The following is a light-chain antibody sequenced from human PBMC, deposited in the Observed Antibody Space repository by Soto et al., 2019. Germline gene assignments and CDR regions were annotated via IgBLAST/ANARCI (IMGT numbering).Light chain of an antibody. J-gene: IGKJ1*01. CDR1: HDINSY. CDR2: DAS. Sequence: EIQMTQSPSYMSTSVGDRITITCQASHDINSYLNWYQQRPGEAPTLLIYDASNLATGVPLRFSGSGSGTDFTLTISSLQPEDFATYYCQQSYSTTATFGQGTKVDIK. V-gene: IGKV1-39*01. CDR3: QQSYSTTAT.